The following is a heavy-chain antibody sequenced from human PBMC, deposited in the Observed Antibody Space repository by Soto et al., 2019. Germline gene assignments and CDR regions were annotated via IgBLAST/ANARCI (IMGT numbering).Heavy chain of an antibody. V-gene: IGHV4-30-2*01. CDR1: GGSISSGGYS. D-gene: IGHD2-15*01. CDR2: IYHSGST. J-gene: IGHJ5*02. Sequence: QLQLQESGSGLVKPSQTLSLTCAVSGGSISSGGYSWSWIRQPPGKGLEWIGYIYHSGSTYYNPSLKSRVTISVDRPKNQFSLKLSSVTAADTAVYYCARASLGYCSGGSCYWFDPWGQGTLVTVSS. CDR3: ARASLGYCSGGSCYWFDP.